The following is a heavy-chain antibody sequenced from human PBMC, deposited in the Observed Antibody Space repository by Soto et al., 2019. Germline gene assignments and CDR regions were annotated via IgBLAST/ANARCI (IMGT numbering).Heavy chain of an antibody. D-gene: IGHD6-19*01. CDR3: ARAPISSGWYRSNYYYMDV. CDR1: GFTFDDYG. V-gene: IGHV3-20*01. Sequence: EVQLVESGGGVVRPWGSLRLSCAASGFTFDDYGMSWVRQAPGKGLEWVAGINWNGGSTGYVDSVKGRFTISRDNAKNSLYLQMNSLRDEDTALYHCARAPISSGWYRSNYYYMDVWGKGTTVTVSS. CDR2: INWNGGST. J-gene: IGHJ6*03.